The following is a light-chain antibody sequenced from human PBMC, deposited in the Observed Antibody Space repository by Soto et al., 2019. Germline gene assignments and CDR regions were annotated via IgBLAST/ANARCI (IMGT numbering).Light chain of an antibody. CDR2: EAS. V-gene: IGKV1-33*01. J-gene: IGKJ2*01. Sequence: DIQMTQSPSSLSTSVGERVTITCQASQVISNSLNWYQQKPGKAPNLLIYEASKLQTGVPSRFSGGGSGTHFTFTISNLQPEDIATYYCQHYDNLPRYTFGLGTKLEIK. CDR3: QHYDNLPRYT. CDR1: QVISNS.